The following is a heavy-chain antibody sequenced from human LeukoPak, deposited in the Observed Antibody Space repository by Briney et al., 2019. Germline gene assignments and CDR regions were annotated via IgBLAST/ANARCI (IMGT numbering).Heavy chain of an antibody. CDR2: IKQDGSEK. Sequence: GGSLRLACAASGFTFSSYWMGWVRQAPGKGLEWVANIKQDGSEKYYVGSVRGRFTISRDNAKNSLYLQMNSLRAEDTAVYYCARDEHQYFHASSGRFDYWGQGILVTVSS. CDR1: GFTFSSYW. D-gene: IGHD6-19*01. CDR3: ARDEHQYFHASSGRFDY. J-gene: IGHJ4*02. V-gene: IGHV3-7*04.